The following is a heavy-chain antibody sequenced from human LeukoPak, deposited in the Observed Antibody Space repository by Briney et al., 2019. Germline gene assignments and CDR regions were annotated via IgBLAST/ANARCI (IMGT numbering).Heavy chain of an antibody. D-gene: IGHD3/OR15-3a*01. V-gene: IGHV3-30*18. CDR3: AKDLGLSGPVFDY. CDR1: GFSFSTLS. J-gene: IGHJ4*02. Sequence: GGSLRLSCAASGFSFSTLSMHWVRQAPGKGLEWVAVISYDGVNKYFADSVMGRFTISRDNSQNTLCLQMSSLRPEDTVVYYCAKDLGLSGPVFDYWGQGTLVTVSS. CDR2: ISYDGVNK.